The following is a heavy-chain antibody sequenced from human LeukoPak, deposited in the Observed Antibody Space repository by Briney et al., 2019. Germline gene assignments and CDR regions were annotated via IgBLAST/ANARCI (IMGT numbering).Heavy chain of an antibody. V-gene: IGHV1-8*01. D-gene: IGHD3/OR15-3a*01. Sequence: ASVKVSCKASGYTFTSYDINWVRQATGQGLEWMGWMNPNSGNTGYAQKFQGRVTMTRNTSIGTAYMELSSLRSEDTAVYYCARAVHEDSNWFDPWGQGTLVTVSS. CDR2: MNPNSGNT. CDR1: GYTFTSYD. J-gene: IGHJ5*02. CDR3: ARAVHEDSNWFDP.